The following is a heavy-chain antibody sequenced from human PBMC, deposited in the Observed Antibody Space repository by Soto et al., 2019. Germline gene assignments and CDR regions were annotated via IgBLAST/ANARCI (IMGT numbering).Heavy chain of an antibody. CDR2: IIPIFGTA. V-gene: IGHV1-69*13. D-gene: IGHD6-6*01. Sequence: SVKVSCKASGGTFSSYAISWVRQAPGQGLEWMGGIIPIFGTANYAQKFQGRVTITADESTSTAYMELSSLRSEDTAVYYCARGPEQLPEVFDYWGQGTLVTVSS. CDR3: ARGPEQLPEVFDY. J-gene: IGHJ4*02. CDR1: GGTFSSYA.